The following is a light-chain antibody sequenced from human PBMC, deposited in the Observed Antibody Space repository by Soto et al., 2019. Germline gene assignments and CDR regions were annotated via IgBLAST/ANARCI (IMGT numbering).Light chain of an antibody. V-gene: IGLV2-14*01. Sequence: QSALTQPASVSGSPGQSITISCTGTSSDVGGYKFVSWYQQHPGKAPKLMIYEVSNRPSGVSSRFAGSKSGNTASLTISGLQAEDEADYYCGSYTGSIYVVGPGTKLTVL. CDR3: GSYTGSIYV. CDR2: EVS. J-gene: IGLJ1*01. CDR1: SSDVGGYKF.